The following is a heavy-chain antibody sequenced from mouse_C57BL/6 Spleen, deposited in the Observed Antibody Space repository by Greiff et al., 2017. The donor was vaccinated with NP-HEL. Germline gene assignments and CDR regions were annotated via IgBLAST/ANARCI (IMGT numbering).Heavy chain of an antibody. Sequence: SGAELVRPGTSVKMSCKASGYTFTNYWIGWAKQRPGHGLEWIGDIYPGGGYTNYNEKFKGKATLTADKSSSTAYMQFSSLTSEDSAIYYCAREGYDYDVAAWFAYWGQGTLVTVSA. D-gene: IGHD2-4*01. V-gene: IGHV1-63*01. CDR2: IYPGGGYT. CDR3: AREGYDYDVAAWFAY. J-gene: IGHJ3*01. CDR1: GYTFTNYW.